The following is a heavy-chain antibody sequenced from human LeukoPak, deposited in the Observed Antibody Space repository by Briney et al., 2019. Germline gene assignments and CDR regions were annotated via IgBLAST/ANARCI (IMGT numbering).Heavy chain of an antibody. D-gene: IGHD2-2*01. J-gene: IGHJ5*02. CDR3: ARNLTEDCSRERCSAGWFNP. Sequence: SGTLSLSCAVSLASISSGLYYWAWIRHSPGQGRGWIRSIYYAGKTNYNPYRKGRASISVDTSRTQFSLRLSSVTAAGTAVYYCARNLTEDCSRERCSAGWFNPGGEGILVTVSS. CDR2: IYYAGKT. CDR1: LASISSGLYY. V-gene: IGHV4-39*01.